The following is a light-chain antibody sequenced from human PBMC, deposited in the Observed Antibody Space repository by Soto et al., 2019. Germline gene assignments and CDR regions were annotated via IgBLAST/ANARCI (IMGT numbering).Light chain of an antibody. V-gene: IGKV1-27*01. CDR3: QQYNSYSWT. CDR1: QSISNH. Sequence: DIQMTESPSSLSASVEDRVIITWRASQSISNHLNWYQQKPGKVPKRLIYATSTLQSGVPSRFSGSGSGADFTLTITSLQPDDFATYYCQQYNSYSWTFGQGTKV. CDR2: ATS. J-gene: IGKJ1*01.